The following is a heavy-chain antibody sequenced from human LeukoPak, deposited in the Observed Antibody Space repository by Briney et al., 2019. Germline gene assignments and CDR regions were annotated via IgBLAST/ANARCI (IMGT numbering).Heavy chain of an antibody. CDR1: GFTFRSYE. CDR2: ISSSGSTI. CDR3: APNYYDSSGYYSEYFQH. Sequence: GGSLRLSCAASGFTFRSYEMNWVRQAPGKGLEWVSYISSSGSTIYYADSVKGRFTISRDNAKNSLYLQMNSLRAEDTAVYYCAPNYYDSSGYYSEYFQHWGQGTLVTVSS. J-gene: IGHJ1*01. D-gene: IGHD3-22*01. V-gene: IGHV3-48*03.